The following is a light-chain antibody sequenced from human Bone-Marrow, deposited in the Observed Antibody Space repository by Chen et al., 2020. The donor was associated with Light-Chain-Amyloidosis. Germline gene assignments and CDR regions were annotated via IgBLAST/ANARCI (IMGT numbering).Light chain of an antibody. Sequence: QSVLTQPPSVSGAPGQRVTISCTGKSSNIGAGYDVHWYQQLPGAAPKLLIYGNGNRPSGVPERFSGFKSGPSASLAITGLLAEDEADYYCQSYDTSLSGSVFGGGTKLTVL. J-gene: IGLJ3*02. CDR1: SSNIGAGYD. CDR3: QSYDTSLSGSV. V-gene: IGLV1-40*01. CDR2: GNG.